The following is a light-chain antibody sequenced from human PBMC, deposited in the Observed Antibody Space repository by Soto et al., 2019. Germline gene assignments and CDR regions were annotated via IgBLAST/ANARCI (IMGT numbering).Light chain of an antibody. CDR2: AAS. Sequence: IQMTQSPSSLSASVGDRVTITCRASQSISSYLNWYQQKPGKAPMLLIYAASSLQSGVPSRFSGSGSGTDFTLTISSLQPEDFATYYCQQSYSTTPWTFGQGTKVEIK. CDR3: QQSYSTTPWT. J-gene: IGKJ1*01. V-gene: IGKV1-39*01. CDR1: QSISSY.